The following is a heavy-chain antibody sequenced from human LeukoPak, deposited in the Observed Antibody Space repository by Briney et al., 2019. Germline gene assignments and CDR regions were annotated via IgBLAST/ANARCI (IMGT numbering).Heavy chain of an antibody. D-gene: IGHD2-15*01. V-gene: IGHV3-30*18. CDR2: ISYDGSNK. Sequence: GGSLRLSCAASGFTFSSYGMHWVRQAPGKGLEWVAVISYDGSNKYYADSVKGRFTISRDNSKNTLYLQMNSLRAEDTAVYYCAKGSGPSKGYFDYWGQGTLVTVSS. J-gene: IGHJ4*02. CDR1: GFTFSSYG. CDR3: AKGSGPSKGYFDY.